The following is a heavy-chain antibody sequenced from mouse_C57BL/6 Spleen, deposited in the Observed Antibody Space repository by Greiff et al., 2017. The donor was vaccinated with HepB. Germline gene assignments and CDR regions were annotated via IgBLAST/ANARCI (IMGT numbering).Heavy chain of an antibody. CDR1: GYSFTDYN. J-gene: IGHJ3*01. D-gene: IGHD3-2*02. Sequence: EVQLQQSGPELVKPGASVKISCKASGYSFTDYNMNLVKQSNGKSLEWIGVINPNYGTTSYNQKFKGKATLTVDQSSSTAYMQLNSLTSEDSAVYYCARSRTAQATAWFAYWGQGTLVTVSA. CDR3: ARSRTAQATAWFAY. V-gene: IGHV1-39*01. CDR2: INPNYGTT.